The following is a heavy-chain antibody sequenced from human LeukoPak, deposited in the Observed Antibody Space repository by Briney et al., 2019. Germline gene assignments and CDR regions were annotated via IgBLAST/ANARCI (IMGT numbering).Heavy chain of an antibody. CDR2: IYFSGST. J-gene: IGHJ4*02. CDR1: GGSISSYY. Sequence: SETLSLTCTVSGGSISSYYWSWIRQPPGKGLEWIGYIYFSGSTNYNPSLKSRVTISVDTSKNQFSLKLSSVTAADTAVYYCARRDRISSSFDYRGQGTLSPSPQ. D-gene: IGHD6-13*01. CDR3: ARRDRISSSFDY. V-gene: IGHV4-59*01.